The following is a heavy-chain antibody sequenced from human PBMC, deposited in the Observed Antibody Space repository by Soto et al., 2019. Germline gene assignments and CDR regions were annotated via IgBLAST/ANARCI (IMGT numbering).Heavy chain of an antibody. CDR1: GFTFSSYW. CDR2: VKYDGSQT. V-gene: IGHV3-7*01. Sequence: RRLSCADSGFTFSSYWMSWVRQAPGQGLEWVANVKYDGSQTYYVGSVKGRFTISRDNAKNSLYLQMNSLRAEDTAVYYCTRDFQGPLDYGMDVWGQGPTVTVSS. D-gene: IGHD1-1*01. CDR3: TRDFQGPLDYGMDV. J-gene: IGHJ6*02.